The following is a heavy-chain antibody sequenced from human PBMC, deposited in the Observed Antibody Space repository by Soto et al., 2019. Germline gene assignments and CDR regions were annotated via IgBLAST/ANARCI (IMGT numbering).Heavy chain of an antibody. CDR1: GFTFGDYA. CDR2: IRSKAYGGTT. V-gene: IGHV3-49*04. D-gene: IGHD2-8*01. Sequence: PGGSLRLSXTASGFTFGDYAMNWVRQAPGKGLEWVGFIRSKAYGGTTEYAASVKGRFTISRDDSESIAYLQMNSLKTEDTAVYYCTRAFSYNGGYVGYWGQGTLVTVSS. J-gene: IGHJ4*02. CDR3: TRAFSYNGGYVGY.